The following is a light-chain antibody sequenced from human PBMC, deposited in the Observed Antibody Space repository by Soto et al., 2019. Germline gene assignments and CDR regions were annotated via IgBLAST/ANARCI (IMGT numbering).Light chain of an antibody. CDR2: AAS. Sequence: DIQMTQSPSSLAASLGDRVTITCEARQDISNYLNWYQQKPGKAPKLLIYAASSLQSGVPSRFSGSGSGTDFTLTISSLPPEDFETYYCQQSYSTPHTFGQGTRLEIK. CDR1: QDISNY. J-gene: IGKJ5*01. CDR3: QQSYSTPHT. V-gene: IGKV1-39*01.